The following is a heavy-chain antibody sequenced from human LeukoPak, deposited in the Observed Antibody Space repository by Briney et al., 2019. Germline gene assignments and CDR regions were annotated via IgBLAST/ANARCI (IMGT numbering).Heavy chain of an antibody. Sequence: SETLSLTCTVSGGSLSDYYWSWIRQPAGKGLEWIGRIYTSGSTNYNPSLKSRVTMSVDTSKNQFSLKLSSVTAADTAVYYCARGGASPGWFDPWGQGTLVTVSS. CDR1: GGSLSDYY. J-gene: IGHJ5*02. CDR2: IYTSGST. CDR3: ARGGASPGWFDP. V-gene: IGHV4-4*07. D-gene: IGHD4/OR15-4a*01.